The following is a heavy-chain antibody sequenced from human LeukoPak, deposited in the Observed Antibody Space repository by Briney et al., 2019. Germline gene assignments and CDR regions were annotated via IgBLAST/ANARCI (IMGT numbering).Heavy chain of an antibody. Sequence: PSETLSLTCMVSGGSISRSDYYWGWIRQSSGKGLEWIGDIYYTGSTYYNPSLESRVTIFVDTSRNQFSLKLSSVIASDTAVYYCVRRADYDYVCGAYGYGREGTVVTVSS. V-gene: IGHV4-39*01. D-gene: IGHD3-16*01. CDR3: VRRADYDYVCGAYGY. CDR1: GGSISRSDYY. CDR2: IYYTGST. J-gene: IGHJ4*01.